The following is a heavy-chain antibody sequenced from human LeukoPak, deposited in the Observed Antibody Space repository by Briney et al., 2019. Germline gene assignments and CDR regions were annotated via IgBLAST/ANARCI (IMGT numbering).Heavy chain of an antibody. V-gene: IGHV3-48*03. D-gene: IGHD1-26*01. CDR2: INAGGNTI. J-gene: IGHJ4*02. Sequence: PGGSLRLSCAVSGFSFSDYEMNWVRQAPGKGLEWISYINAGGNTIHYADSVRGRFTISRDNAKNSLYLQMNNLRAGDTAIYYCARTTLSGAPRDWGQGSLVSVSS. CDR3: ARTTLSGAPRD. CDR1: GFSFSDYE.